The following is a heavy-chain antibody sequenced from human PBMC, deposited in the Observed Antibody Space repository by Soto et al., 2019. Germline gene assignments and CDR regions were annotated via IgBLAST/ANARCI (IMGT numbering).Heavy chain of an antibody. CDR2: IIPILGIA. V-gene: IGHV1-69*02. CDR1: GGTFSSYT. J-gene: IGHJ4*02. Sequence: ASVKVSCKASGGTFSSYTISWVRQAPGQGLEWMGRIIPILGIANYAQKFQGRVTITADKSTSTAYMELSSLRSEDTAVYYCARSEYCSSTSCYSPHFDYWGQGTLVTVSS. D-gene: IGHD2-2*01. CDR3: ARSEYCSSTSCYSPHFDY.